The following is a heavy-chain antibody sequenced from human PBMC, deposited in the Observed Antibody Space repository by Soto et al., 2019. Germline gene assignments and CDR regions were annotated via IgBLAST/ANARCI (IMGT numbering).Heavy chain of an antibody. CDR2: MNPNSGNT. D-gene: IGHD3-3*01. Sequence: GASVKVSCKASGYTFTSYDINWVRQATGQGLEWMGWMNPNSGNTGYAQKFQGRVTMTRNTSISTAYMELSSLRSEDTAVYYCARKPIWSGHYWRYYYGMDVWGQGTTVTVSS. CDR1: GYTFTSYD. J-gene: IGHJ6*02. V-gene: IGHV1-8*01. CDR3: ARKPIWSGHYWRYYYGMDV.